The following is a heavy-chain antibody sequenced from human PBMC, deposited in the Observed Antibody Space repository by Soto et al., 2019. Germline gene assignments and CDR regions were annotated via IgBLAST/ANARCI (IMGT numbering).Heavy chain of an antibody. D-gene: IGHD2-2*01. Sequence: EVQLVESGGGLVQPGGSLRLSCAASGFTFSSYSMNWVRQAPGKGLEWVSYISSSRSTIYYADSVKGRFTISRDNAKNSLYLQMNSLRAEDTALYYCARDCPGSSTTCYGNEWFDSWGQGTLVTVSS. CDR2: ISSSRSTI. V-gene: IGHV3-48*01. CDR3: ARDCPGSSTTCYGNEWFDS. J-gene: IGHJ5*01. CDR1: GFTFSSYS.